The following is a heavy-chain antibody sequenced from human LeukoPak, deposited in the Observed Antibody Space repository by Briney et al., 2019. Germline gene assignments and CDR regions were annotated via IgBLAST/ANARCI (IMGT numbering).Heavy chain of an antibody. CDR2: IKENGGEK. CDR3: AKSYQLLLEDAFDI. Sequence: PGGSLRLSCVASGFTFNRHWMSWVRQAPGKGLEWVGNIKENGGEKYYVDSVRGRFTMSRDNAKNSLYLQMNSLRVEDTAVYYCAKSYQLLLEDAFDIWGQGTMVTVSS. V-gene: IGHV3-7*03. J-gene: IGHJ3*02. D-gene: IGHD2-2*01. CDR1: GFTFNRHW.